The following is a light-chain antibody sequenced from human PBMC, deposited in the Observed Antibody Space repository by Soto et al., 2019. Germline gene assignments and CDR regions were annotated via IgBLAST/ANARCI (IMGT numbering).Light chain of an antibody. V-gene: IGLV2-14*03. CDR2: DVS. CDR1: SSDVGGYNY. J-gene: IGLJ1*01. CDR3: SSYRASSTTHYV. Sequence: QSVLTQPASLSGSPGQSITISCTGTSSDVGGYNYVSWYQQHPGEAPKLMIYDVSNRPSGVSNRFSGSKSGNTASLTISGLQAEDEADYYCSSYRASSTTHYVFGTGTKVTVL.